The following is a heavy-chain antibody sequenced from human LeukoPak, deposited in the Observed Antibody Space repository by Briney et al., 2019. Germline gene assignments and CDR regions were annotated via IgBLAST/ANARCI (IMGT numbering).Heavy chain of an antibody. CDR3: ARGVKYPRVDY. V-gene: IGHV4-59*01. CDR1: GGSISSYY. CDR2: IYYSGST. J-gene: IGHJ4*02. Sequence: PSETLSLTCTVSGGSISSYYWSWIRQPTGKGLEWIGYIYYSGSTNYNPSLKSRVTISVDTSKNQFSLKLSSVTAADTAVYYCARGVKYPRVDYWGQGTLVTVSS. D-gene: IGHD2/OR15-2a*01.